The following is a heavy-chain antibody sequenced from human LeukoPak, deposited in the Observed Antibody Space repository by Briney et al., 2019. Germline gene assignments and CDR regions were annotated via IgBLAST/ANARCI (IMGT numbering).Heavy chain of an antibody. CDR3: AKDGFTAAAGDFDY. Sequence: GGSLRLSCAASGFTFSNYGMHWVRQAPGKGLEWVAFISYDGSNKYYADSVKGRFTISRDNSKNTLYLQMNSLRAEDTAVYYCAKDGFTAAAGDFDYWGQGTLVTVSS. J-gene: IGHJ4*02. CDR2: ISYDGSNK. CDR1: GFTFSNYG. D-gene: IGHD6-13*01. V-gene: IGHV3-30*18.